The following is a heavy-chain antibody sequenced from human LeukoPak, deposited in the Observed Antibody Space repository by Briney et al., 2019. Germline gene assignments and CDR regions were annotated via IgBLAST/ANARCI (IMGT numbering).Heavy chain of an antibody. CDR2: IYPGDSDT. CDR3: ARFGGSIGYCSGGSCYGFDY. Sequence: GESLKISCKGSGDSFTSYWIAWVRQMPGKGLEWMGIIYPGDSDTRYSPSFQGQVTISADKSINTAYLHWSSLKASDTAMYYCARFGGSIGYCSGGSCYGFDYWGQGTLVTVSS. V-gene: IGHV5-51*01. J-gene: IGHJ4*02. D-gene: IGHD2-15*01. CDR1: GDSFTSYW.